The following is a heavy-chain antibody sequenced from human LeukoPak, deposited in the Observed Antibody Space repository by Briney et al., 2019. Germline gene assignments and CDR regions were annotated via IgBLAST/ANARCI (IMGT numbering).Heavy chain of an antibody. J-gene: IGHJ4*02. CDR2: MYYSGST. D-gene: IGHD6-13*01. CDR1: GDSISSYY. V-gene: IGHV4-59*01. CDR3: ARVRYSSSGKYYFDY. Sequence: SETLFLTYTVSGDSISSYYWSWIRQPPGRGLEWIGYMYYSGSTNYNPSLKSRVTISMGTSKDQFSLKLSSVTAADTAVYYCARVRYSSSGKYYFDYWGQGTLVTVSS.